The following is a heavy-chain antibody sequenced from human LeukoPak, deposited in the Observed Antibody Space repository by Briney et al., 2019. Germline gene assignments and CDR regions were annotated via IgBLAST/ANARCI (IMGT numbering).Heavy chain of an antibody. J-gene: IGHJ6*03. Sequence: ASVKVSCTASGGTFSSYAISWVRQAPGQGLEWMGGIIPIFGTANYAQKFQGRATITADKSTSTAYMELSSLRSEDTAVYYCARNLVVRGVISDYYYYYMDVWGKGTTVTVSS. CDR1: GGTFSSYA. V-gene: IGHV1-69*06. CDR2: IIPIFGTA. D-gene: IGHD3-10*01. CDR3: ARNLVVRGVISDYYYYYMDV.